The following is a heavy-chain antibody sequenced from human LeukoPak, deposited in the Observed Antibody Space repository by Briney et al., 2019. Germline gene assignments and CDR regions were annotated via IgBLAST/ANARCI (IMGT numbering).Heavy chain of an antibody. D-gene: IGHD6-13*01. J-gene: IGHJ4*02. V-gene: IGHV1-69*06. CDR2: IIPIFGTA. Sequence: ASVKVSCKASGYTFTSYYMHWVRQAPGQGLEWMGGIIPIFGTANYAQKFQGRVTITADKSTSTAYMELSSLRSEDTAVYYCARAGEYGSSWYLDYWGQGTLVTVSS. CDR1: GYTFTSYY. CDR3: ARAGEYGSSWYLDY.